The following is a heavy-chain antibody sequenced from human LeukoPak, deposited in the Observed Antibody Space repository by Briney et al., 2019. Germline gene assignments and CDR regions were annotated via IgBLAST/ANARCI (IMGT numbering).Heavy chain of an antibody. CDR1: GDSVSSNSAA. V-gene: IGHV6-1*01. D-gene: IGHD6-13*01. CDR2: TYYRSKWYN. J-gene: IGHJ4*02. CDR3: VRDQAGLDY. Sequence: QSQTLSLTCAISGDSVSSNSAAWGWIRQSPSRGLEWLGRTYYRSKWYNDYAESVKSRINIKPDTSRNQFSLQLNSVTPEDTAVYYCVRDQAGLDYWGQGTLVTVSS.